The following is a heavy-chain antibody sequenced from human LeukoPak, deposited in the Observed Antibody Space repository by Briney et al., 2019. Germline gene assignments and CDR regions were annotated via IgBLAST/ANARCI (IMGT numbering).Heavy chain of an antibody. V-gene: IGHV3-30*18. CDR1: GFTFSSYG. D-gene: IGHD5-12*01. CDR2: ISYDGSNK. J-gene: IGHJ4*02. Sequence: PGRSLRLSCAASGFTFSSYGMHWVRQAPGKGLDWVAVISYDGSNKYYADSVKGRFTISRDNSKNTLFLQMNSLRAEDTAAYYCAKGSNRGVATIDYWGQGTLVTVSS. CDR3: AKGSNRGVATIDY.